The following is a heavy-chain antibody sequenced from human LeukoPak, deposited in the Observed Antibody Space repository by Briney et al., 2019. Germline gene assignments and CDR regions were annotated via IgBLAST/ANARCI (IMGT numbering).Heavy chain of an antibody. Sequence: QPGGSLRLSCAASGFTFSSYWMSWVRQAPGKGLEWVANIKQDGSEKYYVDSVKGRFTISRDNAENSVYLEMNSLRAEDTAVYHCARTTGALPFDLWGQGTLVTVSP. CDR3: ARTTGALPFDL. D-gene: IGHD1-1*01. CDR2: IKQDGSEK. J-gene: IGHJ5*02. V-gene: IGHV3-7*01. CDR1: GFTFSSYW.